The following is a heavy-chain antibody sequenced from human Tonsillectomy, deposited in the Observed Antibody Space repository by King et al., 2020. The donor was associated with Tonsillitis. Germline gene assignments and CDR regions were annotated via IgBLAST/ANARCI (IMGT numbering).Heavy chain of an antibody. V-gene: IGHV1-2*02. Sequence: QLVQSGAEVKKPGASVKVSCKASGYNFTAYYLSWVRQAPGQGLEWMGWISPNTGNTNSAQKFQGRVTMTRSTSISTAYMEVSSLRSDDTAVYYCARDLDSRSPLDAFEIWGAGTMVTVSS. J-gene: IGHJ3*02. CDR2: ISPNTGNT. D-gene: IGHD1-26*01. CDR1: GYNFTAYY. CDR3: ARDLDSRSPLDAFEI.